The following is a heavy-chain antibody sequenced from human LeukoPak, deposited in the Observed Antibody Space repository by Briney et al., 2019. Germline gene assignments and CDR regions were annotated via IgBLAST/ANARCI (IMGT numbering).Heavy chain of an antibody. Sequence: SETLSLTCAVYGGSFSGYYWCWIRQPPGKGLEWVGEINHSGSTNYNPSLKSRVTISVDTSKNQFSLKLSSVTAADTAVYYCARGAGYSSGWSIRYFDYWGQVILVTVSS. J-gene: IGHJ4*02. D-gene: IGHD6-19*01. CDR1: GGSFSGYY. V-gene: IGHV4-34*01. CDR2: INHSGST. CDR3: ARGAGYSSGWSIRYFDY.